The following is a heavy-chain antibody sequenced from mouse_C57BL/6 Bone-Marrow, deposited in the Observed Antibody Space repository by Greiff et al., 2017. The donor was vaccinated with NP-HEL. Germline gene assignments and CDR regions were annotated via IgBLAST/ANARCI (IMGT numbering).Heavy chain of an antibody. J-gene: IGHJ2*01. CDR1: GYTFTSYW. Sequence: VQLQESGAELVKPGASVKMSCKASGYTFTSYWITWVKQRPGQGLEWIGDIYPGSGSTNYNEKFKSKATLTVDTSSSTAYMQLSSLTSEDSAVYYWAREGITTVVARWAFDYWGQGTTLTVSS. CDR2: IYPGSGST. CDR3: AREGITTVVARWAFDY. V-gene: IGHV1-55*01. D-gene: IGHD1-1*01.